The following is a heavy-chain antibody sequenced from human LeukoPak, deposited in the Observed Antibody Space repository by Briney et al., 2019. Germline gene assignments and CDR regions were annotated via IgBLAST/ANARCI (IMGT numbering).Heavy chain of an antibody. V-gene: IGHV4-34*01. J-gene: IGHJ5*02. CDR3: ARHAIMYCSGGDCYSGGFDP. CDR1: GGSFSGYY. Sequence: SETLSLTCAVYGGSFSGYYWSWIRQPPGKGLEWIGEINHSGSTNYNPSLKSRVTMSADTFKNQFSLKLSSVTAADTAIYYCARHAIMYCSGGDCYSGGFDPWGRGTLVTVSS. CDR2: INHSGST. D-gene: IGHD2-15*01.